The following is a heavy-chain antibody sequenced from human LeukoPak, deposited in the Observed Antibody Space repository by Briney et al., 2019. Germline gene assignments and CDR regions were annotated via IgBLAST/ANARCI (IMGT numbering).Heavy chain of an antibody. CDR1: GASFNDYY. J-gene: IGHJ3*02. Sequence: SETLSLTCAVYGASFNDYYWTWIRQSPGGELEWIGEVNHGGYTNYNPTLKHRVSLSVDTSKNQFSLKVNSVIAADTAVYFCARDMIVGGLGPLDIWGQGTIVTVSS. CDR2: VNHGGYT. D-gene: IGHD3-22*01. V-gene: IGHV4-34*01. CDR3: ARDMIVGGLGPLDI.